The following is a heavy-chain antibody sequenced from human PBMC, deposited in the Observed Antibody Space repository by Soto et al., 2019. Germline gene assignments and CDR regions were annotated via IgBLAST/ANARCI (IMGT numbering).Heavy chain of an antibody. V-gene: IGHV6-1*01. CDR2: TYYRSKWYN. Sequence: PSQTLSLTCAISGDSVSSNSAAWSWIRQSPSRGLEWLGRTYYRSKWYNDYAVSVKSRITINPDTSKNQFSLQLNSVTPEDTAVYYCARVNYYDSSGYYGDDAFDIWGQGTMVTVSS. J-gene: IGHJ3*02. CDR3: ARVNYYDSSGYYGDDAFDI. CDR1: GDSVSSNSAA. D-gene: IGHD3-22*01.